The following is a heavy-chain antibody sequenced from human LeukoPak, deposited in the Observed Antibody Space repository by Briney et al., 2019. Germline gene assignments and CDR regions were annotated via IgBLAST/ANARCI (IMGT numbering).Heavy chain of an antibody. CDR2: ITGGGDST. V-gene: IGHV3-23*01. Sequence: GGSLRLSCAASGFTFNTCAMTWVRQAPGKGLEWVSSITGGGDSTYYADSVKGRFTISRDNFKNTLYLQMNSLRGEDTAVYYCAKVGCSSTACYGVDYWGQGTLVTVSS. D-gene: IGHD2-2*01. CDR3: AKVGCSSTACYGVDY. CDR1: GFTFNTCA. J-gene: IGHJ4*02.